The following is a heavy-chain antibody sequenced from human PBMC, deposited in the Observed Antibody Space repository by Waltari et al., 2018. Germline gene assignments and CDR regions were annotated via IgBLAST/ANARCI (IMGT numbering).Heavy chain of an antibody. CDR1: GYTFTAYY. J-gene: IGHJ4*02. D-gene: IGHD5-12*01. V-gene: IGHV1-2*02. Sequence: QVQLVQPGAEVKEPGASVKVSCTASGYTFTAYYVHWVRQAPGQGLEWMGWVNSGSGDTQYAQRFQGRVSMTRDTSTGTVYMELSSLRPDDTAMYYCAREGDGYRYLDYWGQGTLVTVSS. CDR3: AREGDGYRYLDY. CDR2: VNSGSGDT.